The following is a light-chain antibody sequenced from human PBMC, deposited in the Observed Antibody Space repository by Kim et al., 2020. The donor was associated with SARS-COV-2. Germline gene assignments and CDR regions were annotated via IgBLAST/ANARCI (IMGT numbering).Light chain of an antibody. CDR3: DSRDSSTYHLV. Sequence: ALGQTVRSKGLGDSLRNSYANWYQQKPGQAPVLVIYGQNNRPSGIPDRFSGTSSGNTASLTITGAQAEDEADYYCDSRDSSTYHLVFGGGTQLTVL. V-gene: IGLV3-19*01. CDR2: GQN. J-gene: IGLJ2*01. CDR1: SLRNSY.